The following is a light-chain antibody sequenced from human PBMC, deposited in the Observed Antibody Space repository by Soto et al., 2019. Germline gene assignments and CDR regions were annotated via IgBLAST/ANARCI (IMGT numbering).Light chain of an antibody. CDR2: GAS. CDR1: QSVSSN. CDR3: HPYGSSRT. J-gene: IGKJ1*01. Sequence: EIVMTQSPATLSVSPGERATLSCRASQSVSSNLAWYQQKPGQAPRLLIYGASTRATGIPARFSGSGSGTEFTLTISSLQSEDFAVYYCHPYGSSRTFGQGTKVDIK. V-gene: IGKV3-15*01.